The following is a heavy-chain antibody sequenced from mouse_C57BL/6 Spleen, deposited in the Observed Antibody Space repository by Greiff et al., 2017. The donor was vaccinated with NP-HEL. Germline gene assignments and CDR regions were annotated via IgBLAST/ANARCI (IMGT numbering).Heavy chain of an antibody. D-gene: IGHD2-1*01. Sequence: QVQLQQPGAELVRPGPSVKLSCKASGYTFTSYWMHWVKQRPGQGLEWIGVIDPSDSYTNYNQKFKGKATLTVDTSSSTAYMQLSSLTSEDSAVYYCAREGNGNYVKAYWGQGTLVTVSA. V-gene: IGHV1-59*01. J-gene: IGHJ3*01. CDR1: GYTFTSYW. CDR2: IDPSDSYT. CDR3: AREGNGNYVKAY.